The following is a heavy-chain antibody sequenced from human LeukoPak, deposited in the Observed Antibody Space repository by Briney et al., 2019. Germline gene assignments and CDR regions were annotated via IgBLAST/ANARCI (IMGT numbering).Heavy chain of an antibody. CDR3: AKKGYSNGWRDSYYFDC. CDR2: IRSDGSNK. D-gene: IGHD6-19*01. V-gene: IGHV3-30*02. CDR1: GFTFSSCG. J-gene: IGHJ4*02. Sequence: GGSLRLSCAASGFTFSSCGMHWVRQAPGKGLEWVAFIRSDGSNKYYADSVKGRFTISRDNSMLYLQMNSLRAEDTAVYYCAKKGYSNGWRDSYYFDCWGQGTLVTVSS.